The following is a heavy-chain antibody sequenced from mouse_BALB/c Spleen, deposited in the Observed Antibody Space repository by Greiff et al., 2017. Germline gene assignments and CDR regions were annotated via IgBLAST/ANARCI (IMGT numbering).Heavy chain of an antibody. CDR1: GFSLTSYG. V-gene: IGHV2-9*02. CDR3: ARDGSMITTFAY. D-gene: IGHD2-4*01. Sequence: VKLQESGPGLVAPSQSLSITCTVSGFSLTSYGVHWIRQPPGKGLEWLGVIWAGGSTKYNSALMSRLSINKDNSKSQVFLKMNSLQTDDTAMYYCARDGSMITTFAYWGQGTLVTVSA. CDR2: IWAGGST. J-gene: IGHJ3*01.